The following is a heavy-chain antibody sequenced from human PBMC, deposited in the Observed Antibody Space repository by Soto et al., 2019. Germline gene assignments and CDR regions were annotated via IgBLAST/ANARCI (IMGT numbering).Heavy chain of an antibody. J-gene: IGHJ6*02. CDR2: ISSSSSYI. V-gene: IGHV3-21*01. CDR3: ARDGGEPPSEGMDV. CDR1: GFTFSSYS. Sequence: KTGGSLRLSCAASGFTFSSYSMNWVRQAPGKGLEWVSSISSSSSYIYYADSVKGRFTISRDNAKNSLYLQMNSLRAEDTAVYYCARDGGEPPSEGMDVWGQGTTVTVSS. D-gene: IGHD1-26*01.